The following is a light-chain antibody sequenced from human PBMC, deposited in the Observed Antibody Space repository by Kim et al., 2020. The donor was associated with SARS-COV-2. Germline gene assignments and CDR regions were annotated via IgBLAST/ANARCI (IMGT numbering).Light chain of an antibody. V-gene: IGKV3-15*01. CDR1: QSINNN. CDR2: GAS. CDR3: QQYNDWPPWT. J-gene: IGKJ1*01. Sequence: EIVMTQSPATLSVSPGETATLSCRASQSINNNLAWYQQKPGQAPRLLIYGASTRATDFPARFSGSGSGTEFTLSISSLQAEDRAVYYCQQYNDWPPWTFGQGTKVDIK.